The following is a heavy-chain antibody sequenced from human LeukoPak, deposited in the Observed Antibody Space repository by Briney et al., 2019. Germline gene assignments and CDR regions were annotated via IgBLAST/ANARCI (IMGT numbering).Heavy chain of an antibody. V-gene: IGHV1-69*10. CDR3: ARPGCCSRTSCYYFDY. Sequence: SAVKLCRNSSGCTLSFYDISWVRQAPGQGMEWMGGIRPILDIENYAQKYQGRVKISADNSTNTAYMELTRQISEVTAVYYCARPGCCSRTSCYYFDYWGQGTLVTVSS. CDR2: IRPILDIE. D-gene: IGHD2-2*01. J-gene: IGHJ4*02. CDR1: GCTLSFYD.